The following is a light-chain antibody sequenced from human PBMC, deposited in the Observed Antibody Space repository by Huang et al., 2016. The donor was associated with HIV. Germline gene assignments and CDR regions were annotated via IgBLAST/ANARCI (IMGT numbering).Light chain of an antibody. Sequence: AIQMTQSPSSLSASVGDRVTITCRASQAIRNDLGWYKQRPGKAPKLLIYAEYELHSGVPLRFSGSGSGTDFTLTISSLQPEDFATYYCLQDYNYPRTFGQGTKVKI. CDR2: AEY. CDR3: LQDYNYPRT. V-gene: IGKV1-6*01. CDR1: QAIRND. J-gene: IGKJ1*01.